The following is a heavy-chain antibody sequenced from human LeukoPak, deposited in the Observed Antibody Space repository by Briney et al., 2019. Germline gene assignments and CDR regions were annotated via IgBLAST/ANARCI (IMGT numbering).Heavy chain of an antibody. D-gene: IGHD6-19*01. Sequence: PSQTLSLTCTVSGGSISSGSYYWSWIRQPAGKGLEGIGRIYTSGSTNYNPSLKSRVTISVDTSKNQFSLKLSSVTAADTAVYYCARGGSGWNYYYYYMDVWGKGTTVTISS. V-gene: IGHV4-61*02. CDR2: IYTSGST. J-gene: IGHJ6*03. CDR3: ARGGSGWNYYYYYMDV. CDR1: GGSISSGSYY.